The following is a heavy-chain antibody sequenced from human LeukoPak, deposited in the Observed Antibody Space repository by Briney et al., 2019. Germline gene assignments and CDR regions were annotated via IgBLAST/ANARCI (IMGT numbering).Heavy chain of an antibody. Sequence: ASVTVSCKASGYTFTSYGISWVRQAPGQGLEWMGWISAYNGNTNYAQKLQGRVTMTTDTSTSTAYMELRSLRSDDTAVYYCARGPFASYSSGWYDYWGQGTLVTVSS. CDR1: GYTFTSYG. D-gene: IGHD6-19*01. J-gene: IGHJ4*02. V-gene: IGHV1-18*01. CDR2: ISAYNGNT. CDR3: ARGPFASYSSGWYDY.